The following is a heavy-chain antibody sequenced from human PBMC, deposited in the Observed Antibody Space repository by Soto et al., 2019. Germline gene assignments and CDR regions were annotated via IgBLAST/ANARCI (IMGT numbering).Heavy chain of an antibody. V-gene: IGHV1-2*02. J-gene: IGHJ4*02. CDR3: ATDDYGIFPY. Sequence: ASVKVSCKVSGYPITTYYIHWVRQAPGQGLEWVGWIDPRSGGTVYEQKFQGRVTTTRDTSISTVYMDLSGLTSDDTALYYCATDDYGIFPYWGQGSLVTVSS. CDR1: GYPITTYY. D-gene: IGHD3-10*01. CDR2: IDPRSGGT.